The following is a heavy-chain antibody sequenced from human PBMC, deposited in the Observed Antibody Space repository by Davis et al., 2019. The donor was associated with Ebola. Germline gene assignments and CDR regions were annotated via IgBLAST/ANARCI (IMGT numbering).Heavy chain of an antibody. Sequence: PGGSLRLSCAASGFTFSSYSMNWVRQAPGKGLEWVSSISSSSSYIYYADSVKGRFTISRDNAKNSLYLQMNSLRAEDTAVYYCARGIYSGYPSPWVATPDAFDIWGQGTMVTVSS. CDR3: ARGIYSGYPSPWVATPDAFDI. D-gene: IGHD5-12*01. CDR2: ISSSSSYI. V-gene: IGHV3-21*04. J-gene: IGHJ3*02. CDR1: GFTFSSYS.